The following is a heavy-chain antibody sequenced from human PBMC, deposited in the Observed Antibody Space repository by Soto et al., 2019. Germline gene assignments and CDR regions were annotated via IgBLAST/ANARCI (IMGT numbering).Heavy chain of an antibody. CDR2: ISDAAGSA. CDR3: ARPYGGKIGDAPDL. Sequence: PGGSLRLSCVASGFTFSSYAMSWARQVPGKGLEWVSTISDAAGSAYYVDSVKGRFTIPRDNSKKTLYLQMNSLRAEDSAVYYCARPYGGKIGDAPDLWGPGTMVTVSS. D-gene: IGHD4-17*01. V-gene: IGHV3-23*01. J-gene: IGHJ3*01. CDR1: GFTFSSYA.